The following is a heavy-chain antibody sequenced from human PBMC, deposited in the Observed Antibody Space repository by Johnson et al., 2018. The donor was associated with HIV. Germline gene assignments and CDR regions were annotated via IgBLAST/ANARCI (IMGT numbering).Heavy chain of an antibody. V-gene: IGHV3-13*01. D-gene: IGHD1-7*01. J-gene: IGHJ3*02. CDR1: GFTFSSYA. CDR3: ARVQGKYNWNYGDAFDI. CDR2: IGTAGDT. Sequence: VQLVESGGELVQPGGSLRLSCAASGFTFSSYAMHWVRQATGKGLEWVSAIGTAGDTSYPGSVKGRFTISRDNAKNSLYLQMNSLRAEDTAVYYCARVQGKYNWNYGDAFDIWGQGTMVTVSS.